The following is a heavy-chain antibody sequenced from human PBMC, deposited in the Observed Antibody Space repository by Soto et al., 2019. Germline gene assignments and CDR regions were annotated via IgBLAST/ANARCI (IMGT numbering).Heavy chain of an antibody. CDR1: GFTFSSYS. Sequence: GGSLRLSCAASGFTFSSYSMNWVRQAPGKGLEWVSSISSSSSYIYYADSVKGRFTISRDNAKNSLYLQMNSLRAEDTAVYYCARESFWVTTSHWYFDRWGRGTLVTVAS. J-gene: IGHJ2*01. V-gene: IGHV3-21*01. CDR2: ISSSSSYI. D-gene: IGHD4-4*01. CDR3: ARESFWVTTSHWYFDR.